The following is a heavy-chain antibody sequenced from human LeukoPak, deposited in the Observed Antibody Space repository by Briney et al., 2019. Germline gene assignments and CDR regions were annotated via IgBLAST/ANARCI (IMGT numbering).Heavy chain of an antibody. CDR1: GFTFSSYA. Sequence: GGSPRLSCAASGFTFSSYAMHWVRQAPSKGPEWVAVISYDGSNKYYADSVKGRFTISRDNSKNTLYLQMNSLRAEDTAVYYCAIIPRGYCSSTSCPSYYGMDVWGKGTTVTVSS. J-gene: IGHJ6*04. D-gene: IGHD2-2*01. CDR2: ISYDGSNK. V-gene: IGHV3-30*04. CDR3: AIIPRGYCSSTSCPSYYGMDV.